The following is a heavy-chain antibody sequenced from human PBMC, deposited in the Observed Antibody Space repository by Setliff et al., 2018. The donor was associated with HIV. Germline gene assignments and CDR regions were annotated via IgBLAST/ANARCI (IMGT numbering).Heavy chain of an antibody. J-gene: IGHJ6*03. CDR3: VRVTADRINYYYYMDV. V-gene: IGHV1-18*01. CDR2: IDADNGNT. D-gene: IGHD2-15*01. CDR1: GYTLTSYA. Sequence: ASVKVSCKSSGYTLTSYAITWVRQAPGQGLEWVGWIDADNGNTNYAQKFRGRVTMTTDTSTNTAYMEVRSLTSDDTAVYYCVRVTADRINYYYYMDVWDKGTTVTVSS.